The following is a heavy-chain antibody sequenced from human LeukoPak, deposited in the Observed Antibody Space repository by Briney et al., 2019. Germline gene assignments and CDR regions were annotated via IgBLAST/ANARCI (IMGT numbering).Heavy chain of an antibody. CDR2: IYHSGST. V-gene: IGHV4-38-2*02. Sequence: SETLSLTCTVSGYSISSGYYWGWIRQPPGKGLEWIGSIYHSGSTYYNPSLKSRVTISVDTSKNQFSLKLSSVTAADTAVYYCARRRWRDDELVGYYWGQGTLVTVSS. D-gene: IGHD2-15*01. CDR3: ARRRWRDDELVGYY. CDR1: GYSISSGYY. J-gene: IGHJ4*02.